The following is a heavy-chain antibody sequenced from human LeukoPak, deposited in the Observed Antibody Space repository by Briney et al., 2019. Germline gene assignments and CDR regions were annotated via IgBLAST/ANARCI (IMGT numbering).Heavy chain of an antibody. J-gene: IGHJ4*02. D-gene: IGHD3-3*01. CDR2: IYTSGST. CDR1: GGSISSGSYY. Sequence: SQTLSLTCTVSGGSISSGSYYWSWIRQPAGKGLEWIGRIYTSGSTNYNPSLKSRVTISVDTSKNQFSLKLSSVTAADTAVYYCARRLKLRFLEWSPFDYWGQGTLVTVSS. CDR3: ARRLKLRFLEWSPFDY. V-gene: IGHV4-61*02.